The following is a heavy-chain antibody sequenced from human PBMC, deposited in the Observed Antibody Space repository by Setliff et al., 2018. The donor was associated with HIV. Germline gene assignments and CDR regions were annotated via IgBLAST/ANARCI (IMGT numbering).Heavy chain of an antibody. D-gene: IGHD2-2*03. V-gene: IGHV3-23*01. CDR3: AKVDNGHCTSASCRDFDY. CDR1: GFIFSNSD. CDR2: IDPSGSRI. Sequence: GGSLRLSCAASGFIFSNSDMHWVRQVPGKGLEWVSAIDPSGSRIFYSDSVKGRFTISRDNSKNTLYLQMNSLTAEDTAVYYCAKVDNGHCTSASCRDFDYWGQGTLVTVSS. J-gene: IGHJ4*02.